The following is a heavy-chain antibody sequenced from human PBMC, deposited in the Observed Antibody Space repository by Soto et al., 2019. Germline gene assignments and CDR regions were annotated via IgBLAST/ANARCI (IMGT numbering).Heavy chain of an antibody. Sequence: EVQLLESGGGLVQPGGSLRLSCAASGFTFSTYAMTWVRQAPGKGLEWLSGISGSGGSTYYADSVKGRFTISRDNSKNTLYLQMNSLRAEDTAVYYCAKRPLATVFGVAGNRFDPWGQGTLVTVSS. CDR1: GFTFSTYA. D-gene: IGHD3-3*01. J-gene: IGHJ5*02. V-gene: IGHV3-23*01. CDR3: AKRPLATVFGVAGNRFDP. CDR2: ISGSGGST.